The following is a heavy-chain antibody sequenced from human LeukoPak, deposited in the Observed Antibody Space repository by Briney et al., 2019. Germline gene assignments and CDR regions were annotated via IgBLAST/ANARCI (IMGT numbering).Heavy chain of an antibody. CDR3: TTDWEMATTHRGNYYYYMDV. CDR1: GFTFSNAW. Sequence: GGSLRLSCAASGFTFSNAWMSWVRQAPGKGLEWVGRIKSKTDGGTTDYAAPAKGRFTISRDDSKNTLYLQMNSLKTEDTAVYYCTTDWEMATTHRGNYYYYMDVWGKGTTVTVSS. J-gene: IGHJ6*03. D-gene: IGHD5-24*01. V-gene: IGHV3-15*01. CDR2: IKSKTDGGTT.